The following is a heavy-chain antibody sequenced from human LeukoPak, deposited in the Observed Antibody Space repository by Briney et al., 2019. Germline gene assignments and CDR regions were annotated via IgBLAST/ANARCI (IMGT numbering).Heavy chain of an antibody. CDR1: GFTFSSYA. V-gene: IGHV3-30-3*01. CDR3: ARTEGSGWVTEVFDI. D-gene: IGHD6-19*01. J-gene: IGHJ3*02. CDR2: IAYDGTNT. Sequence: GGSLRLSCAASGFTFSSYAMHWVRQAPDKGLEWVAVIAYDGTNTYYADSVKGRFTISRDNSKNTLYLQMNSLRTEDTAVYYCARTEGSGWVTEVFDIWGQGTMVTVSS.